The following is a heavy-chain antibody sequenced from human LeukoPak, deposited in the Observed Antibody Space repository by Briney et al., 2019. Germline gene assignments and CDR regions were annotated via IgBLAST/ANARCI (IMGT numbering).Heavy chain of an antibody. CDR1: GFTFSRSW. D-gene: IGHD1-1*01. CDR3: VRDGRPLDY. CDR2: IKEDGSEK. Sequence: GGSLRLSCAASGFTFSRSWMSWVRQAAGEGLEWVANIKEDGSEKYYVDSVKGRFTISRDNAKNSLYLQMNSLRAEDTAVYYCVRDGRPLDYWGQGTLVTVSS. V-gene: IGHV3-7*01. J-gene: IGHJ4*02.